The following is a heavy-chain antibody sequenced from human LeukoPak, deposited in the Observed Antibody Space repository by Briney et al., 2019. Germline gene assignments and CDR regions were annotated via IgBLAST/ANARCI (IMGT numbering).Heavy chain of an antibody. CDR1: GGSISSYY. CDR3: ARTVVVPAAKTNWFDP. CDR2: IYYSGST. D-gene: IGHD2-2*01. Sequence: PSQTLSLTCTVSGGSISSYYWSWIRQPPGKGLEWIGYIYYSGSTNYNPSLKSRVTISVDTSKNQFSLKLSSVTAADTAVYYCARTVVVPAAKTNWFDPWGQGTLVTVSS. J-gene: IGHJ5*02. V-gene: IGHV4-59*01.